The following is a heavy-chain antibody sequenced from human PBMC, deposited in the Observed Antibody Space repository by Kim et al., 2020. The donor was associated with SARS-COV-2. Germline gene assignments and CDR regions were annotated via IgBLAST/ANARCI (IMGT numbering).Heavy chain of an antibody. J-gene: IGHJ4*02. V-gene: IGHV3-7*01. CDR1: GFTFSSYW. Sequence: GGSLRLSCAASGFTFSSYWMSWVRQAPGKGLEWVANIKQDGSEKYYVDSVKGRFTISRDNAKNSLYLQMNSLRAEDTAVYYCARVPEVLRYFDWLPAGGEDYWGQGTLVTVSS. D-gene: IGHD3-9*01. CDR2: IKQDGSEK. CDR3: ARVPEVLRYFDWLPAGGEDY.